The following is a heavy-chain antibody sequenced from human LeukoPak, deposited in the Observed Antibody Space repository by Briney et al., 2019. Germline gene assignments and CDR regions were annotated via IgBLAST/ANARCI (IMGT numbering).Heavy chain of an antibody. J-gene: IGHJ5*02. CDR2: IRYDGSHK. D-gene: IGHD1-26*01. CDR3: ARDNSVGDYAWWFDP. V-gene: IGHV3-30*02. CDR1: GFIFSDYV. Sequence: PGGSLRLSCAASGFIFSDYVMNWLRQAPGRGLEWVAYIRYDGSHKYYIDSVKGRFTISRDNSKNTLYLQMNSLRPEDTAVYFCARDNSVGDYAWWFDPWGQGTLVTVSS.